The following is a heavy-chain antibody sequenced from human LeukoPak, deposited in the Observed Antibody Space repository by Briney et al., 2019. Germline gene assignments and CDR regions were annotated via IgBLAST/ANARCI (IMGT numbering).Heavy chain of an antibody. CDR1: GGSISSGSYY. V-gene: IGHV4-61*02. CDR2: IYTSGST. Sequence: TSETLSLTCTVSGGSISSGSYYSSWIRQPAGKGLEWIGRIYTSGSTNYNPSLKSRVTISVDTSKNQFSLKLSSVTAADTAVYYCAREADYYDSSGYYGDAFDIWGQGTMVTVSS. D-gene: IGHD3-22*01. CDR3: AREADYYDSSGYYGDAFDI. J-gene: IGHJ3*02.